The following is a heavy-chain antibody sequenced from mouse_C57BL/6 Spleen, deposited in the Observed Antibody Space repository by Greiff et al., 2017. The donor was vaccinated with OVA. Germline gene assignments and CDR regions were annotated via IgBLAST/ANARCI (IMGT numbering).Heavy chain of an antibody. V-gene: IGHV7-3*01. CDR1: GFTFTDYY. CDR3: ARYYYDGPYAMDY. Sequence: DVHLVESGGGLVQPGGSLSLSCAASGFTFTDYYMSWVRQPPGKALEWLGFIRNKANGYTTEYSASVKGRFTISRDNSQSILYLQMNALRAEDSATYYCARYYYDGPYAMDYWGQGTSVTVSS. J-gene: IGHJ4*01. CDR2: IRNKANGYTT. D-gene: IGHD1-1*01.